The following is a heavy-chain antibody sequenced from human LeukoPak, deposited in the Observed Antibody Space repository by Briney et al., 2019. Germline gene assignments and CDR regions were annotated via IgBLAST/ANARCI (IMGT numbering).Heavy chain of an antibody. CDR3: ARMDGLCSGGSCPNWFDP. V-gene: IGHV1-8*03. Sequence: ASVKVSCKASGYTFTSYDINWVRQATGQGLEWMGWMNPNSGNIGYAQKFQGRVTITRNTSISTAYMELSSLRSEDTAVYYCARMDGLCSGGSCPNWFDPWGQGTLVTVSS. J-gene: IGHJ5*01. CDR1: GYTFTSYD. D-gene: IGHD2-15*01. CDR2: MNPNSGNI.